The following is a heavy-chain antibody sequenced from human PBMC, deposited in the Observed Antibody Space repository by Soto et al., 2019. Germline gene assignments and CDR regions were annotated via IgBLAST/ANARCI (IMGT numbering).Heavy chain of an antibody. J-gene: IGHJ6*02. CDR2: LIPVFGSP. CDR1: GGTFSKDA. Sequence: QVQLVQSGAEVKKPGSSVTVSCKTSGGTFSKDAINWVRQAPGQGLERMGLLIPVFGSPIYAQKLQGRIRRTEDESTSTAFMVLSSLRAEDTAVYYCTRVLGYTFEPGKTRYYAMDVWGQGTTVSVSS. V-gene: IGHV1-69*01. D-gene: IGHD5-18*01. CDR3: TRVLGYTFEPGKTRYYAMDV.